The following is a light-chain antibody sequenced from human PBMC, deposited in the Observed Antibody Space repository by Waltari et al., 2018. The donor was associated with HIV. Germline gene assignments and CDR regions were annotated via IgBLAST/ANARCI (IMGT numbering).Light chain of an antibody. Sequence: SYVLTQPPSVSVAPGQTAMITRGGNSVGGKTVHWYQQKPGQAPVLVVYDDSDRPSGIPERFSGSNSANSATLTISRVEDGDEADYYCQVYDGNSVIFAGGTKLTVL. V-gene: IGLV3-21*02. CDR2: DDS. CDR1: SVGGKT. J-gene: IGLJ2*01. CDR3: QVYDGNSVI.